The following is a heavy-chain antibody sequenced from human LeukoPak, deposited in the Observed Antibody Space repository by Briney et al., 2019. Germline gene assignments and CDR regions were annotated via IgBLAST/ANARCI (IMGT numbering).Heavy chain of an antibody. CDR1: GASINIRYHY. CDR2: LDYTGET. CDR3: VKSGTLVREGFNY. Sequence: SGTLSLTCTVSGASINIRYHYWGCIRQSPGKGLEWIGSLDYTGETYYSPSLESRVTISVNPPSNQFSLNPTFMTAAPTPVYYCVKSGTLVREGFNYWGQGTLVTVSS. J-gene: IGHJ4*02. D-gene: IGHD6-13*01. V-gene: IGHV4-39*01.